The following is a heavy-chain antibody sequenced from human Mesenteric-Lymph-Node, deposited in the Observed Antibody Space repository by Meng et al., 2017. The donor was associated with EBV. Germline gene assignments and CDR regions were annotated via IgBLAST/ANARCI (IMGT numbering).Heavy chain of an antibody. CDR2: INHSGVA. Sequence: QVPLQQWGAGLLKPSETLSLTCGVYGWSFSGYYWSWIRQPPGKGLEWIGEINHSGVASYHPSLRSRVTISLDTSKNQFSLKLNSVTAADTAVYYCASRGDGIYSNYDWFDRWGQGTLVTVSS. V-gene: IGHV4-34*01. CDR3: ASRGDGIYSNYDWFDR. J-gene: IGHJ5*02. D-gene: IGHD4-11*01. CDR1: GWSFSGYY.